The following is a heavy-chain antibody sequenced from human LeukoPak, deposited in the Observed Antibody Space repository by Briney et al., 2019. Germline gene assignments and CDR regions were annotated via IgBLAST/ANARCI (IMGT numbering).Heavy chain of an antibody. CDR2: VSNIETT. V-gene: IGHV4-59*01. Sequence: PSETLSLTCTVPGDSISSYYWSWLRQPPGKRLEWIGYVSNIETTNYNPSLKSRVTISVDTSKNQFSLRLNSVTAADTAVYYCARPPHYYDTSGYSVWGQGTLVTVSS. J-gene: IGHJ4*02. CDR1: GDSISSYY. D-gene: IGHD3-22*01. CDR3: ARPPHYYDTSGYSV.